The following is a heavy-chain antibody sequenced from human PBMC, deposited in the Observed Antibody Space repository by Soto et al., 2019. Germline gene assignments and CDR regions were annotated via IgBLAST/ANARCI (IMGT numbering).Heavy chain of an antibody. D-gene: IGHD3-3*01. J-gene: IGHJ4*02. CDR3: AREFRVSWSGYSYFDY. Sequence: PGGSLRLSCASSGFTFSSYGMHWVRQAPGKGLEWVAVIWYDGSNKYYADSVKGRFTISRDNSKNTLYLQMNSLRAEDTAVYYCAREFRVSWSGYSYFDYWGQGTLVTVSS. CDR2: IWYDGSNK. CDR1: GFTFSSYG. V-gene: IGHV3-33*01.